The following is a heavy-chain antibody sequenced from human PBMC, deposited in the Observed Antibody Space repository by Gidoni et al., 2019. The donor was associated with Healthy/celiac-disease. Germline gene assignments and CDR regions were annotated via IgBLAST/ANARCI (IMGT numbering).Heavy chain of an antibody. D-gene: IGHD3-22*01. J-gene: IGHJ1*01. CDR1: GFTLSSYA. Sequence: EVQLLESGGGLVQPGGSLRLSCSASGFTLSSYAMTWVRQAPGKGLEWVSAISGSGGSTSYADSEKGRFTISRDNSKSTLYLQMNSLRAEDTAVYYCAKDLARYYYDSSGYYYPTKGYFQHWGQGTLVTVSS. V-gene: IGHV3-23*01. CDR3: AKDLARYYYDSSGYYYPTKGYFQH. CDR2: ISGSGGST.